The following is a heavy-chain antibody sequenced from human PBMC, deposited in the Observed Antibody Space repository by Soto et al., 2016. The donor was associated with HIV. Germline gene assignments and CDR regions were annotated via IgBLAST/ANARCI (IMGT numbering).Heavy chain of an antibody. J-gene: IGHJ6*02. V-gene: IGHV4-61*01. CDR1: GGSVSSGSYY. Sequence: QVQLQESGPGLVKPSETLSLTCTVSGGSVSSGSYYWSWIRQPPGKGLEWIGYIYDSGSTNYNPSLQSRVTISADTSKNQFSLKLSSVTAADTAVFYCARGDYYDSSGYHYYYVMDVWGQGTTVTVSS. CDR2: IYDSGST. D-gene: IGHD3-22*01. CDR3: ARGDYYDSSGYHYYYVMDV.